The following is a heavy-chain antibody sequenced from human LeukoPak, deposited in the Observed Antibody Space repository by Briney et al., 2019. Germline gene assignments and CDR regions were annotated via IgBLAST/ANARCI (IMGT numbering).Heavy chain of an antibody. CDR1: GFAFSTYS. J-gene: IGHJ4*02. CDR3: ARDRSTYYYDSSGYLDY. CDR2: ISGGSSYI. V-gene: IGHV3-21*01. D-gene: IGHD3-22*01. Sequence: GGSLRLSCAGSGFAFSTYSIHWVRQAPGKGLEWVSSISGGSSYIYYVDSVKGRFTISRDNGQNSVYLQMNSLSAEDTAVYYCARDRSTYYYDSSGYLDYWGQGTLVTVSS.